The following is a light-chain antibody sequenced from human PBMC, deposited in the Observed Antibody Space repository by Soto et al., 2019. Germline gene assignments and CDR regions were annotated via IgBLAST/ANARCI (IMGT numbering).Light chain of an antibody. Sequence: QSALTQPASVSGSPGQSITISCTGTSSDVGGYNYVSRYQQHPGKAPKLMIYEVSTRPSGVSNRFSCSKSGNTASLTISGLQADDEADYYCSSYTSSRNYVFGTGTKLTVL. V-gene: IGLV2-14*01. CDR2: EVS. CDR3: SSYTSSRNYV. CDR1: SSDVGGYNY. J-gene: IGLJ1*01.